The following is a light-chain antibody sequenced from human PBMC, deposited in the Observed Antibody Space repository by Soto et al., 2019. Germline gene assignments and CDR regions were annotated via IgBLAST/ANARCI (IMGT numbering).Light chain of an antibody. V-gene: IGKV3-20*01. CDR2: STS. CDR1: QRISSSF. Sequence: EFVLTQSPGTLSLSPGERATISCRASQRISSSFLAWYQQKPGQVPRLRIYSTSSRATDIPARFSGSLSGTDFTLTISRLEPDDSAVDYCHQFGSSLGSLGTLGQGTKVEI. J-gene: IGKJ1*01. CDR3: HQFGSSLGSLGT.